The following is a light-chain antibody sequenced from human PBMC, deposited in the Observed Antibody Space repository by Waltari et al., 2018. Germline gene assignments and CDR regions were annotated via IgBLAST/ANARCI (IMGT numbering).Light chain of an antibody. CDR1: QTIRGW. V-gene: IGKV1-5*01. CDR2: DAS. Sequence: DIQMTQSPSMLSASVGDSVTITCRASQTIRGWLAWYQLKPGLAPKLLIYDASNLGGGVPSRFSGSGFGTNFTLTISSLQPDDFATYYCQQYSSFSTFGQGTKVEIK. CDR3: QQYSSFST. J-gene: IGKJ1*01.